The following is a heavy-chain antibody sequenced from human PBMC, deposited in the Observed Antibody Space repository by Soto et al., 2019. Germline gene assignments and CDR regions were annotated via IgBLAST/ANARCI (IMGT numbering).Heavy chain of an antibody. CDR1: GYTFTNYY. V-gene: IGHV1-46*03. CDR3: ARRILPGFYFDY. Sequence: ASVKVSCKASGYTFTNYYIHWVRQAPGQGLERMGMINPSGGSTGYAQKFQGRVTMTGDTSTSTVYMELSSLRSEDTALYYCARRILPGFYFDYWGQGTLVTVSS. D-gene: IGHD2-15*01. J-gene: IGHJ4*02. CDR2: INPSGGST.